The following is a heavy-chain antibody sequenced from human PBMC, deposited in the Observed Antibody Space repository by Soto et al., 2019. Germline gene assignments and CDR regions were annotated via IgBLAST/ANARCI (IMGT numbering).Heavy chain of an antibody. J-gene: IGHJ6*02. Sequence: QVQLVQSGAEVKKPGASVKVYCKASGYTFTSYGISWVRQAPGQGLEWMGWISAYNGNTNYAQKLQGRVTITTDTSTGPAYMDLGSLRSDDTALYYWARVLWFVELSHYYSAMYVWSQGTTVTVSS. CDR2: ISAYNGNT. V-gene: IGHV1-18*01. CDR3: ARVLWFVELSHYYSAMYV. D-gene: IGHD3-10*01. CDR1: GYTFTSYG.